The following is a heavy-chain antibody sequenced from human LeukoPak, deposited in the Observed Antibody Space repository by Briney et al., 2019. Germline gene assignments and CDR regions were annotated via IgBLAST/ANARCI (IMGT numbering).Heavy chain of an antibody. CDR2: ISGSGGST. J-gene: IGHJ6*03. D-gene: IGHD3-10*01. V-gene: IGHV3-23*01. CDR1: GFTFSSYG. Sequence: GGSLRLSCAASGFTFSSYGMSWVRQAPGKGLEWVSAISGSGGSTYYADSVKGRFTISRDNSKNTLYLQMNSLRAEDTAVYYCAKDLVRESGYYYYMDVWGKGTTVTISS. CDR3: AKDLVRESGYYYYMDV.